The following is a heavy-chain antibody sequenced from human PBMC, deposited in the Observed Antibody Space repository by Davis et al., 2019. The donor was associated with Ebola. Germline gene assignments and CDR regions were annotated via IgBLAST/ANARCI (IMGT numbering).Heavy chain of an antibody. D-gene: IGHD3-3*01. CDR1: AYTFTSYG. CDR3: ARDPSPIWSGPPGPDY. CDR2: ISAYNGNT. J-gene: IGHJ4*02. V-gene: IGHV1-18*04. Sequence: ASVKVSCKASAYTFTSYGISWVRQAPGQGLEWMGWISAYNGNTNYAQKLQGRVTMTTDTSTSTAYMELRSLRSDDTAVYYCARDPSPIWSGPPGPDYWGQGTRVTVSS.